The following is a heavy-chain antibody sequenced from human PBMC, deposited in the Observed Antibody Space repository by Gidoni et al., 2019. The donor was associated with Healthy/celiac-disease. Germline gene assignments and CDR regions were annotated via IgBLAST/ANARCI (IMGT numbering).Heavy chain of an antibody. D-gene: IGHD1-1*01. CDR2: IYYSGSP. Sequence: QVQLQESGPGLVKPSETLSLTCTVSGGSISSYYWSWIRQPPGKGLEWIGYIYYSGSPNYNPSLKSRVTISVDTSKNQFSLKLSSVTAADTAVYYCARNPAGIYYYYYMDVWGKGTTVTVSS. J-gene: IGHJ6*03. CDR1: GGSISSYY. V-gene: IGHV4-59*01. CDR3: ARNPAGIYYYYYMDV.